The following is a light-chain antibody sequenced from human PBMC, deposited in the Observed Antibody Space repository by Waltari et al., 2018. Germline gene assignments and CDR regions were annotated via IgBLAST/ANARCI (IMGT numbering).Light chain of an antibody. CDR3: QQRSNWPYT. CDR1: QTVRSY. V-gene: IGKV3-11*01. J-gene: IGKJ2*01. Sequence: EIVLTQSPATLSFSPGERATLSCRASQTVRSYLAWYQQKPGQAPRLLIFDASSRAPGIPAKFSGSGSGTDFTLTVSNLEPEDFAVYYCQQRSNWPYTFGQGTRVEIK. CDR2: DAS.